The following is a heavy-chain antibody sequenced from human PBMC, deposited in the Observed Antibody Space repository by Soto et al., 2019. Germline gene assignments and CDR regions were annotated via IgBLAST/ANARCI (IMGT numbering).Heavy chain of an antibody. J-gene: IGHJ4*02. CDR2: ISGTSSTI. CDR1: GFTFSTYN. Sequence: GGSLRLSCAASGFTFSTYNMNWVRQAPGKGLEWVSYISGTSSTIYYADSVKGRFTISRDNAKNSLYLQINSLRDEDTAVYYCARDNVETALNYSGQATLVTVSS. CDR3: ARDNVETALNY. D-gene: IGHD5-18*01. V-gene: IGHV3-48*02.